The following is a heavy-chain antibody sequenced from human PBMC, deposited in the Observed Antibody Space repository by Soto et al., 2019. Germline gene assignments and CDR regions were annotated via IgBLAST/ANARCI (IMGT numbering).Heavy chain of an antibody. CDR1: GCKFTTNW. CDR3: ARSYSSSWLFGMDV. CDR2: IYPGDSDT. J-gene: IGHJ6*02. V-gene: IGHV5-51*01. Sequence: GVSIKICCKGSGCKFTTNWIGWVRQMPGTGLEGMGVIYPGDSDTRYSPSFQGQVTISADKSISTAYLQWSSLKASDTAMYYCARSYSSSWLFGMDVWGQGTTVTVSS. D-gene: IGHD6-13*01.